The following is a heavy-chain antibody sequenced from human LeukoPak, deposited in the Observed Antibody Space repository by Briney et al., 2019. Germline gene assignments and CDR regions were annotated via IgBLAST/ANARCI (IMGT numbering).Heavy chain of an antibody. J-gene: IGHJ4*02. CDR2: IIPIFGTA. Sequence: ASVKVSCKASGGTFSSYAISWVRQAPGQGLEWMGGIIPIFGTANYAQKFQGRVTITADESTSTAYMELSSLRSEDTAVYYCARDLHDSSGYYYPFDYWGQGTLVTVSS. CDR1: GGTFSSYA. D-gene: IGHD3-22*01. V-gene: IGHV1-69*13. CDR3: ARDLHDSSGYYYPFDY.